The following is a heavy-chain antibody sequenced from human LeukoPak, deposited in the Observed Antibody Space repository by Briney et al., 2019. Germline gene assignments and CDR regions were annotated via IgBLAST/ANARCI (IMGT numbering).Heavy chain of an antibody. CDR2: INHSGST. J-gene: IGHJ5*02. CDR3: ARGLRRLGYNWFDP. CDR1: GGSFSGYY. V-gene: IGHV4-34*01. D-gene: IGHD6-19*01. Sequence: SETLSLTCAVYGGSFSGYYWSWIRQPPGKGLEWIGEINHSGSTNYNPSHKSRVTISVDTSKNQFSLKLSSVTAADTAVYYCARGLRRLGYNWFDPWGQGTLVTVSS.